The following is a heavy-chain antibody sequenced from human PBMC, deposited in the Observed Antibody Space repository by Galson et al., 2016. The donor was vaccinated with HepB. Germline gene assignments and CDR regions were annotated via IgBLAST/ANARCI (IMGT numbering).Heavy chain of an antibody. J-gene: IGHJ4*02. CDR3: AKNPPSIYYDFWSGYYYFDF. V-gene: IGHV3-23*01. D-gene: IGHD3-3*01. CDR1: GFTFEHYA. Sequence: SLRLSCAASGFTFEHYAISWVRQAPGKGLEWVSTISGGGVDTNYADSVKGRFTISRDNSKSTLSLQMDSLRAEDTAVYYCAKNPPSIYYDFWSGYYYFDFWGQGTLLTVSS. CDR2: ISGGGVDT.